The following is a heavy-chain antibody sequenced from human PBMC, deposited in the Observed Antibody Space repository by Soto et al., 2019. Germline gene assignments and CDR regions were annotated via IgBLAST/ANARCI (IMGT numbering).Heavy chain of an antibody. J-gene: IGHJ4*02. V-gene: IGHV4-31*03. Sequence: SETLSLTCTVSGGSISSGGYYWSWIRQHPGKGLEWIGYIYYSGSTYYNPSLKSRVTISVDTSKNQFSLKLSSVTAADTAVYYCARGRTSSPTPGDYWGQGTLVTAPQ. CDR2: IYYSGST. CDR3: ARGRTSSPTPGDY. D-gene: IGHD2-2*01. CDR1: GGSISSGGYY.